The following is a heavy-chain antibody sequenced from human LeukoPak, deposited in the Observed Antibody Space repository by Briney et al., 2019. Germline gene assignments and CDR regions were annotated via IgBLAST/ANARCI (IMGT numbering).Heavy chain of an antibody. Sequence: ASVKVSCTASGYTFTSYAIHWVRQAPGQGLEWMGWINAGNGNIKYSQEFQGRVTITGDTSASTAYMELSSLRSEDTAVYYCARGYCSSTSCYMDVWGQGTTVT. D-gene: IGHD2-2*01. V-gene: IGHV1-3*01. CDR3: ARGYCSSTSCYMDV. CDR1: GYTFTSYA. CDR2: INAGNGNI. J-gene: IGHJ6*02.